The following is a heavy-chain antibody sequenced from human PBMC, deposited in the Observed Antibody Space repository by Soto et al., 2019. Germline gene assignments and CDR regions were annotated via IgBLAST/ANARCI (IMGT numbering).Heavy chain of an antibody. J-gene: IGHJ6*02. CDR3: TNASPDRHHIDV. V-gene: IGHV3-23*01. CDR2: ITETGGDT. CDR1: GFTFSKFV. Sequence: EVQLLESGGDLVQPGGSLRLSCAASGFTFSKFVMRWVRQTPGKGLEWVSTITETGGDTYYTDSVKGLFIISIDNSKNTLYLQMIRIRAEDTAVYYCTNASPDRHHIDVCGQGTTVNVAS.